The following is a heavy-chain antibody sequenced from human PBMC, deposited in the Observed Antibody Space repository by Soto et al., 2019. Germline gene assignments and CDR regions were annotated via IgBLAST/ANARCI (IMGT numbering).Heavy chain of an antibody. J-gene: IGHJ3*01. Sequence: PSQTLSLTCAISGDSVSSDITSWNWIRQSPSRGLEWLGRTYYRSKWFHDYAASVKSRITINPDTSKNQFSLELNSMTPEETAVYYCARGNALDVWGQGTVVTVSS. V-gene: IGHV6-1*01. CDR3: ARGNALDV. CDR1: GDSVSSDITS. D-gene: IGHD3-10*01. CDR2: TYYRSKWFH.